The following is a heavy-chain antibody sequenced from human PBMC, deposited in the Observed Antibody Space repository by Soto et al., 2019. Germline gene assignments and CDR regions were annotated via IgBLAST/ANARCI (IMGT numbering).Heavy chain of an antibody. CDR1: GGSISSGDYY. Sequence: QVQLQESGPGLVKPSQTLSLTCTVSGGSISSGDYYWSWIRQPPGKGLEWIGYIYYSGSTYYNPSIKSRVTISVDTSKNQFSLKLSSVTAADTAVYYCARVGGTQVVVAATTAGWDWFDPWGQGTLVTVSS. CDR2: IYYSGST. J-gene: IGHJ5*02. D-gene: IGHD2-15*01. V-gene: IGHV4-30-4*01. CDR3: ARVGGTQVVVAATTAGWDWFDP.